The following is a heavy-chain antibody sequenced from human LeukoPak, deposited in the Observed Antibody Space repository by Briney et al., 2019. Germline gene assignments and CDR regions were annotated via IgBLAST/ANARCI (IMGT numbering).Heavy chain of an antibody. D-gene: IGHD5-18*01. CDR3: ASVNTAMVGYYYYGMDV. V-gene: IGHV1-18*01. CDR1: GYTFTSYG. Sequence: ASVKVSCKASGYTFTSYGISWVRQAPGQGLEWMGWISAYNGNTNYAQKLQGRVTMTTDTSTSTAYMELRSLRSDDTAVYYCASVNTAMVGYYYYGMDVWGQGTTVTVSS. CDR2: ISAYNGNT. J-gene: IGHJ6*02.